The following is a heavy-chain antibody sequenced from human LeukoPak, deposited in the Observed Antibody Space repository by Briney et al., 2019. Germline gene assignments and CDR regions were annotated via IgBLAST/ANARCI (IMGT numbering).Heavy chain of an antibody. D-gene: IGHD1-26*01. CDR3: ARVAGATTKLAFDI. CDR1: GGSISSYY. Sequence: PSETLSLTCTVSGGSISSYYWSWIRQPPGKGLEWIGYIYYSGSTNYNPSLKSRATISVDTSKNQFSLKLSSVTAADTAVYYCARVAGATTKLAFDIWGQGTMVTVSS. J-gene: IGHJ3*02. CDR2: IYYSGST. V-gene: IGHV4-59*01.